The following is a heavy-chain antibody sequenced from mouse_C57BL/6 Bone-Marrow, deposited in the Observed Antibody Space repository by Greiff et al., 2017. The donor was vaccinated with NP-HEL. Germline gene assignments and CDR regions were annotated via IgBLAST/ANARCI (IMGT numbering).Heavy chain of an antibody. V-gene: IGHV14-4*01. CDR3: TTTPVDY. J-gene: IGHJ2*01. Sequence: VQLQQSGAELVRPGASVKLSCTASGFNIKDDYMHWVKQRPEQGLEWIGWIDPENGDTEYASKFQGKATITADTSSNTAYLQLSSLTSEDTAVYYCTTTPVDYWGQGTTRTVSS. CDR1: GFNIKDDY. CDR2: IDPENGDT.